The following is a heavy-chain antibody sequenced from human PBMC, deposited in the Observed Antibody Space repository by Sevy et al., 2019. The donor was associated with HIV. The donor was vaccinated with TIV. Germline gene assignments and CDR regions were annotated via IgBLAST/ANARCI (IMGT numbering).Heavy chain of an antibody. V-gene: IGHV4-59*01. Sequence: SETLSLTCTVSGGSISSYYWSWIRQPPGKGLEWIGYIYYSGSTNYNPSLKSRVTISVDTSKNQFSLKLSSVTAADTAVYYCARSPDFDWLQTYYYYYMDVWGKGTMVTVSS. CDR3: ARSPDFDWLQTYYYYYMDV. CDR1: GGSISSYY. D-gene: IGHD3-9*01. J-gene: IGHJ6*03. CDR2: IYYSGST.